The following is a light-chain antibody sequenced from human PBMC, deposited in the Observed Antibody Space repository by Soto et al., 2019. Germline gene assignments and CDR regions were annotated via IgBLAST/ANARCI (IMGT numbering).Light chain of an antibody. Sequence: IPLTQSPSTLQASVGDIVTLTCRASQSISNWLAWYKQKPRTAPKLLLYHDSILEIAVPSTFSGHGSGTESTLTISSLQHGDYATSFCEQYYSYSFGQGSRVEIK. CDR1: QSISNW. J-gene: IGKJ1*01. V-gene: IGKV1-5*01. CDR3: EQYYSYS. CDR2: HDS.